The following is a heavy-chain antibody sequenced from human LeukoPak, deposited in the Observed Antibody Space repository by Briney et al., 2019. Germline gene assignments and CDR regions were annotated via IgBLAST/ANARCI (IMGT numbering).Heavy chain of an antibody. J-gene: IGHJ4*02. V-gene: IGHV1-2*02. Sequence: ASVKVSCKVSGYTLTELSMHWVRQAPGQGLEWMGWINPNSGGTNYAQKFQGRVTMTRDTSISTAYMELSRLRSDDTAVYYCARGYIVVVPAASIDYWGQGTLVTVSS. CDR1: GYTLTELS. CDR3: ARGYIVVVPAASIDY. D-gene: IGHD2-2*01. CDR2: INPNSGGT.